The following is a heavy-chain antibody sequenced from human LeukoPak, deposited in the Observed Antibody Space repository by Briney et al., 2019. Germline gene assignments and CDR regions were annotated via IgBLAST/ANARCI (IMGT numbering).Heavy chain of an antibody. V-gene: IGHV4-4*07. Sequence: SETLSLTCTVSGGSIIGYNWTWIRKLPGKGLEWIGSVSDTERAYSNPSLERRVTISLETSNNRFSLNVTSVTAADAAVSYCARGKKLPPIRGYYSFFCWGQETVVFVS. CDR1: GGSIIGYN. CDR2: VSDTERA. J-gene: IGHJ4*02. D-gene: IGHD6-13*01. CDR3: ARGKKLPPIRGYYSFFC.